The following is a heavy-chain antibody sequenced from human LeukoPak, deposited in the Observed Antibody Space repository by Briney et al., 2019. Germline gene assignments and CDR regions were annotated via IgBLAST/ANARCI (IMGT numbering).Heavy chain of an antibody. J-gene: IGHJ1*01. D-gene: IGHD6-13*01. CDR1: GGSFSGHF. V-gene: IGHV4-34*01. Sequence: SETLSLTCGVFGGSFSGHFYSWIRQSPGKGLEWIGEITHRGSINYNPSLKSRVAMSVDTSKNHFSLNLTSVTAADSGIYYCARALAAAVINWGQGTLVTVSS. CDR2: ITHRGSI. CDR3: ARALAAAVIN.